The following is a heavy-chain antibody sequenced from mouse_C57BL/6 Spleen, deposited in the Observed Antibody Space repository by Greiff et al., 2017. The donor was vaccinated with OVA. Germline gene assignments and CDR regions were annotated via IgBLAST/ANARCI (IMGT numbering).Heavy chain of an antibody. CDR1: GFTFSSYA. CDR3: AGITTVEGY. J-gene: IGHJ2*01. CDR2: ISDGGSYT. V-gene: IGHV5-4*01. D-gene: IGHD1-1*01. Sequence: DVHLVESGGGLVKPGGSLKLSCAASGFTFSSYAMSWVRQTPEKRLEWVATISDGGSYTYYPDNVKGRFTISRDNAKNNLYLQMSHLKSEDTAMYYCAGITTVEGYWGQGTTLTVSS.